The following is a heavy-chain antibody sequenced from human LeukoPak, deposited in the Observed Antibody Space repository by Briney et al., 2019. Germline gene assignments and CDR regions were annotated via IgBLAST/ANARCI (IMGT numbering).Heavy chain of an antibody. Sequence: PSETLSLTCTVSGGSISSSSYYWGWIRQPPGKGLEWIGSIYYSGSTYYNPSLKSRVTISVDTSKNQSSLKLSSMTAADTAVYYCARDDWNYDNWFDPWGQGTLVTVSS. V-gene: IGHV4-39*07. CDR2: IYYSGST. CDR1: GGSISSSSYY. J-gene: IGHJ5*02. CDR3: ARDDWNYDNWFDP. D-gene: IGHD1-7*01.